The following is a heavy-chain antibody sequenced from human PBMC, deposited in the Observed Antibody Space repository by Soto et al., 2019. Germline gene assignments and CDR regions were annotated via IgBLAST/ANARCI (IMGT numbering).Heavy chain of an antibody. V-gene: IGHV1-18*01. J-gene: IGHJ5*02. D-gene: IGHD3-10*01. Sequence: ASVKVSCEASGYTFTNFGISWVRQAPGQGLEWMGWISAYNGNTNYAQKFQGRVTITADKSTSTAYMELSSLRSEDTAVYYCARDDGARAWGQGTLVTVSS. CDR1: GYTFTNFG. CDR2: ISAYNGNT. CDR3: ARDDGARA.